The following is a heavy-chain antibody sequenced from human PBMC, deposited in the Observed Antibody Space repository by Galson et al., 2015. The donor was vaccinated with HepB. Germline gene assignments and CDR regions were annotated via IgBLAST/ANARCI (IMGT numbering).Heavy chain of an antibody. CDR3: ARDRGGDY. V-gene: IGHV1-2*02. CDR1: GYTFTAYY. Sequence: SVKVSCKASGYTFTAYYIHWVRQAPGQGLEWMGLINPNTGGTNYAQKFQGRVTMTRDTSISTAYMELNRLIFDDTAVYYCARDRGGDYWGQGTLVTVSS. J-gene: IGHJ4*02. D-gene: IGHD3-10*01. CDR2: INPNTGGT.